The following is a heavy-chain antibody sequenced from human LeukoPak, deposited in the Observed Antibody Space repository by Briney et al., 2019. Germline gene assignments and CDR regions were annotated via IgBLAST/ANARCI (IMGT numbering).Heavy chain of an antibody. CDR3: ARARRSSTPEVGDVFKTWYFFEY. CDR2: IYPLDSDV. V-gene: IGHV5-51*01. D-gene: IGHD6-13*01. J-gene: IGHJ4*02. Sequence: GESLKISCQASGYTFSSYWIAWVRQMPGKGLECMGLIYPLDSDVKYSPSFQGQVTILADKSISTAYLQWSSLKASDTAMYYCARARRSSTPEVGDVFKTWYFFEYWGQGALVTVSS. CDR1: GYTFSSYW.